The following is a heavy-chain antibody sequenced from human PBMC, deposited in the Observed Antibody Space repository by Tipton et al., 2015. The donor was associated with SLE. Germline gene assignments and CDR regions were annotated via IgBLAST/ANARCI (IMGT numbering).Heavy chain of an antibody. CDR2: IYTSWST. CDR3: ARLTKGYNSRFDP. CDR1: GGSINSLPHY. Sequence: TLSLTCTVSGGSINSLPHYWSWIRQPAGKALEWIGHIYTSWSTDYNPSLKSRVTISIDTSKNQFSLKRTSVTAADTAVYYCARLTKGYNSRFDPWGQGTLVTVSS. V-gene: IGHV4-61*09. D-gene: IGHD6-13*01. J-gene: IGHJ5*02.